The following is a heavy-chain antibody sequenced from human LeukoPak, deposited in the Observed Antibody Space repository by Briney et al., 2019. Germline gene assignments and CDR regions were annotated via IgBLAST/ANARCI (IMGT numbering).Heavy chain of an antibody. CDR2: IYTTGST. J-gene: IGHJ4*02. CDR3: ARGDTSGFYLPFDC. CDR1: GGSIRSYY. D-gene: IGHD3-22*01. V-gene: IGHV4-4*07. Sequence: SETLSLTCTVSGGSIRSYYWNWIRQPAGKGLEWIGRIYTTGSTNYNPSLKSRVTMSIDTSKNQFSLKLSSVTAADTAVYYCARGDTSGFYLPFDCWGQGAPVTVSS.